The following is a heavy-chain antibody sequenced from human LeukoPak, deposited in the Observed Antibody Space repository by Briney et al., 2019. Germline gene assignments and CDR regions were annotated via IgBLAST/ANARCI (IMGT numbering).Heavy chain of an antibody. CDR3: ARALSGSGYRGQVDY. D-gene: IGHD5-12*01. CDR2: IYSGGST. Sequence: GGSLRLSCAASGFTVSSNYMSWVRQAPGKGLEWVSVIYSGGSTYYADSVKGRFTISRDNSKNTLYLQMNSLRAEDTAVYYCARALSGSGYRGQVDYWGQGTLVTVSS. CDR1: GFTVSSNY. V-gene: IGHV3-66*01. J-gene: IGHJ4*02.